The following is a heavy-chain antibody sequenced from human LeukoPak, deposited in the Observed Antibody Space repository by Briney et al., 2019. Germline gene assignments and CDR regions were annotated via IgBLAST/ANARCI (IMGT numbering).Heavy chain of an antibody. CDR3: ARGRSYGSGSFPYGMDV. V-gene: IGHV1-2*02. CDR1: GYTFTGYH. D-gene: IGHD3-10*01. Sequence: ASVKVSCKASGYTFTGYHMHWVRQAPGQGLEWMGCINPNNGVTNYAQKFQGGVKMTGDTSISTAYMELGSLTSDDTAVYYCARGRSYGSGSFPYGMDVWGQGTTVTVSS. CDR2: INPNNGVT. J-gene: IGHJ6*02.